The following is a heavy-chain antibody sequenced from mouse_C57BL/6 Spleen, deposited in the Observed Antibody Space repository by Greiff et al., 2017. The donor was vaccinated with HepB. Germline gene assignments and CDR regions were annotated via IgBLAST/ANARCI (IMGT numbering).Heavy chain of an antibody. CDR1: GYTFTDYY. V-gene: IGHV1-26*01. CDR3: AWFYYYGSSYLYAMDY. D-gene: IGHD1-1*01. J-gene: IGHJ4*01. CDR2: INPNNGGT. Sequence: VQLQQSGPELVKPGASVKISCKASGYTFTDYYMNWVKQSHGKSLEWIGDINPNNGGTSYNQKFKGKATLTVDKSSSTAYMELRSLTSEDSAVYYCAWFYYYGSSYLYAMDYWGQGTSVTVSS.